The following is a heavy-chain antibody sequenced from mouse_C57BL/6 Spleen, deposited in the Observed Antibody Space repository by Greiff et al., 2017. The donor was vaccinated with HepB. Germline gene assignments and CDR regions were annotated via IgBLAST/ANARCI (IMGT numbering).Heavy chain of an antibody. D-gene: IGHD1-1*01. Sequence: QVQLQQPGAELVRPGSSVKLSCKASGYTFTSYWMHWVKQRPIQGLEWIGNIDPSDSETHYNQKFKDKATLTVDKSSSTAYMQLSSLTSEDSAVYYCARSPLITTVVATRYFDVWGTGTTVTVSS. CDR1: GYTFTSYW. CDR3: ARSPLITTVVATRYFDV. V-gene: IGHV1-52*01. CDR2: IDPSDSET. J-gene: IGHJ1*03.